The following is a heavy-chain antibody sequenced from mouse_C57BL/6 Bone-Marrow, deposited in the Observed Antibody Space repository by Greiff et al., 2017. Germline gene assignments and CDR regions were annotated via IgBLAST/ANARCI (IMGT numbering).Heavy chain of an antibody. V-gene: IGHV1-72*01. Sequence: QVQLQQPGAELVKPGASVKLSCKASGYTFTSYWMRWVKQRPGRGLEWIGRIDPNSGGTKYNEKFKSKATLTVDKPSSTAYMQLSSLTSEDSAVYYCALYYYGSSSHDYYAMDYWGQGTSVTVSS. CDR3: ALYYYGSSSHDYYAMDY. D-gene: IGHD1-1*01. CDR1: GYTFTSYW. J-gene: IGHJ4*01. CDR2: IDPNSGGT.